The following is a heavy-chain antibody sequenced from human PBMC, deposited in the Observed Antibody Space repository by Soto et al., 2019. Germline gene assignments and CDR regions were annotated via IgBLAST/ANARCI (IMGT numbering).Heavy chain of an antibody. V-gene: IGHV4-4*02. D-gene: IGHD3-22*01. J-gene: IGHJ4*02. Sequence: QVQLRESGPGLVKSSGTQSLTCAVSGGSISSSNWWSWVRQPPGKGLEWIGEIYHSGSTNYNPSLKSRVTISVDKSKNQSSLKLSSVTAADTAVYYCARVGIVVANTRGGIVNWGQGTLVTVSS. CDR1: GGSISSSNW. CDR2: IYHSGST. CDR3: ARVGIVVANTRGGIVN.